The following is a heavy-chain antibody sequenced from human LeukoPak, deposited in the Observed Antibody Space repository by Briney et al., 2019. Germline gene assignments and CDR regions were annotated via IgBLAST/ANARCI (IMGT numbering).Heavy chain of an antibody. V-gene: IGHV3-21*01. D-gene: IGHD6-13*01. CDR3: ARDSGYSSSWSRGDWFDP. CDR1: GFTFSSYS. Sequence: GGSLRLSCAASGFTFSSYSMNWVRQAPGKGLEWVSSISSSSSYIYYADSVKGRFTISRDNAKNSLYLQMNSLRAEDTAVYYCARDSGYSSSWSRGDWFDPWGQGTLVTVSS. CDR2: ISSSSSYI. J-gene: IGHJ5*02.